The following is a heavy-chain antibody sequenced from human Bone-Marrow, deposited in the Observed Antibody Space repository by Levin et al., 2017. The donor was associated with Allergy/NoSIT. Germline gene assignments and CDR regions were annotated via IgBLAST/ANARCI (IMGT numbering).Heavy chain of an antibody. CDR2: IRSKAYGGTT. Sequence: GGSLRLSCIGSGFTFGDYAMSWFRQAPGKGLEWVGFIRSKAYGGTTEYGASVKDRFIVSRDDSKSSVYLQMNSLKTEDTAIYYCSRDEYGQVVGAFFDAWGQGTLVTVSS. CDR1: GFTFGDYA. D-gene: IGHD2-15*01. V-gene: IGHV3-49*03. CDR3: SRDEYGQVVGAFFDA. J-gene: IGHJ5*02.